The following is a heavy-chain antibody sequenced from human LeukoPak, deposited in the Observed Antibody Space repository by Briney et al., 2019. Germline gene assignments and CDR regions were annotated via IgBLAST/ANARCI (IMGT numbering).Heavy chain of an antibody. CDR1: GFKFDDYG. J-gene: IGHJ5*02. Sequence: GGSLRLSCAASGFKFDDYGMSWVRQAPGKGLEWVCDINWNGAWTGYADSVKGRFTISRDNAKNSLYLQMNSLRAEDAALYYCAGYYYDSSRGFDLWGQGTLVTVSA. D-gene: IGHD3-22*01. V-gene: IGHV3-20*04. CDR2: INWNGAWT. CDR3: AGYYYDSSRGFDL.